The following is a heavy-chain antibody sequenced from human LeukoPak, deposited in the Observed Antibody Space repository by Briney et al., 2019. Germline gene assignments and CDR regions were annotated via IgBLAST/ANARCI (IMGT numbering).Heavy chain of an antibody. CDR1: GGSISSYY. V-gene: IGHV4-59*01. CDR3: ARDLGRYDFWSGYYNPYYFYYMDV. J-gene: IGHJ6*03. CDR2: IYYSGST. Sequence: PSETLSLTCTVSGGSISSYYWSWIRQPPGKGLEWIGYIYYSGSTNYNPSLKSRVTISVDTSKNQFSLKLSSVTAADTAVYYCARDLGRYDFWSGYYNPYYFYYMDVWGKGTTVTVSS. D-gene: IGHD3-3*01.